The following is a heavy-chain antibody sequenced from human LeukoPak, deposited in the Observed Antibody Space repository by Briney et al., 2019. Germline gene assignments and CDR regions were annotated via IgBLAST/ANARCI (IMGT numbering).Heavy chain of an antibody. J-gene: IGHJ5*02. V-gene: IGHV1-2*06. CDR2: INPNSGGT. D-gene: IGHD5-18*01. CDR3: ARNHVDTGWFDP. Sequence: GASAKVSCKASGYTFTGYYMHWVRQAPGQGLEWMGRINPNSGGTNYAQKFQGRVTMTRDTSISTAYMELSRLRSDDTAVYYCARNHVDTGWFDPWGQGTLVTVSS. CDR1: GYTFTGYY.